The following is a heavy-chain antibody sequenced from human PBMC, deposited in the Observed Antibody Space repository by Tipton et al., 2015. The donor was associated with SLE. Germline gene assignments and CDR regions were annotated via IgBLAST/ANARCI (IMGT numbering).Heavy chain of an antibody. V-gene: IGHV4-39*07. CDR1: GGSISSSICY. Sequence: LRLSCTVSGGSISSSICYWGWVRPPPRKGREWVGSISYSGSTYYNPSLKSRVTISVDTSKNQFSLTLTSGTAADTAVYYCAGGGDFSDYWGQGTLVTVSS. D-gene: IGHD3-16*01. J-gene: IGHJ4*02. CDR3: AGGGDFSDY. CDR2: ISYSGST.